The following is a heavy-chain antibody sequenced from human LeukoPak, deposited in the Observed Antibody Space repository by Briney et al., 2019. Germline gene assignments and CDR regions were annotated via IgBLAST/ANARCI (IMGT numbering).Heavy chain of an antibody. CDR1: GGTFSSYA. J-gene: IGHJ6*02. Sequence: GASVKVSCKASGGTFSSYAISWVRQAPGQGLEWMGWINPNSGGTNYAQKFQGWVTMTRDTSISTAYMELSRLRSDDTAVYYCARTLDNGARIAVAAHYGMDVWGQGTTVTVSS. CDR2: INPNSGGT. CDR3: ARTLDNGARIAVAAHYGMDV. V-gene: IGHV1-2*04. D-gene: IGHD6-19*01.